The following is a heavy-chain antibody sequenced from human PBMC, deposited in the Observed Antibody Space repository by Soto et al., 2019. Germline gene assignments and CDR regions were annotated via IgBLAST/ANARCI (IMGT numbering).Heavy chain of an antibody. CDR3: ARDDTSGFIQH. D-gene: IGHD3-22*01. J-gene: IGHJ4*02. CDR1: GASISAGGYY. CDR2: IYYSGTT. V-gene: IGHV4-31*03. Sequence: QLQLQESGPGLVKPSQTLSLTCNVSGASISAGGYYWNWIRQHPGKGLEWIGYIYYSGTTSYNPSLQSRAYISFHRSKNHFSLELTSVTAADTAVYFCARDDTSGFIQHWGRGTLVTVSP.